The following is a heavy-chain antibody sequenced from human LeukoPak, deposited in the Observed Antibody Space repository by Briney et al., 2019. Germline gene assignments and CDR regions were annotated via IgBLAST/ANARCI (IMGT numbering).Heavy chain of an antibody. CDR3: ARPVNGYCRSTSCSEHFDY. J-gene: IGHJ4*02. D-gene: IGHD2-2*01. CDR2: LDPDDGET. Sequence: ASVKVSCKFSVYTLTELSMHWVRQAPGKGFEWVGGLDPDDGETIYAQKFQGRVTMTTDTSTSTAYMELRSLRSDDTAVYYCARPVNGYCRSTSCSEHFDYWGQGTLVTVSS. CDR1: VYTLTELS. V-gene: IGHV1-24*01.